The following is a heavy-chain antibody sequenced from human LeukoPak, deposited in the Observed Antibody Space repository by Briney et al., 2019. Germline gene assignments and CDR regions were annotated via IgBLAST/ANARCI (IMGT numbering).Heavy chain of an antibody. CDR2: ISWNSGSI. J-gene: IGHJ3*02. V-gene: IGHV3-9*01. D-gene: IGHD1-1*01. CDR1: EFTFDDYA. CDR3: AKASTGPEGAFDI. Sequence: GGSLRLSCAASEFTFDDYAMHWVRQAPGKGLEWVSGISWNSGSIGYADSVKGRFTISRDNAKNSLYLQMNSLRAVDTALYYCAKASTGPEGAFDIWGQGTMVTVSS.